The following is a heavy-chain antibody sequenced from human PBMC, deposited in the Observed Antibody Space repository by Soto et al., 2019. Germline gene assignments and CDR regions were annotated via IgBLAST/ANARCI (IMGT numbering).Heavy chain of an antibody. CDR1: GYTFTSYA. J-gene: IGHJ5*02. Sequence: GASVKVSCKASGYTFTSYAMHWVRQAPGQRLEWMGWINAGNGNTKYSQKFQGRVTITRDTSASTAYMELSSLRSEDTAVYYCARDRGIVGATLNFDPWGQGTLVTVSS. V-gene: IGHV1-3*01. D-gene: IGHD1-26*01. CDR2: INAGNGNT. CDR3: ARDRGIVGATLNFDP.